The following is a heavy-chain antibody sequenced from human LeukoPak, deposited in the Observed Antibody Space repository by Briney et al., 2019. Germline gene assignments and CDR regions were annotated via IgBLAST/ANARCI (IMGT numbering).Heavy chain of an antibody. CDR3: ARDPAFDI. CDR2: IYSGGRT. Sequence: PGGSLRLSCAAFGFTFSSYSMDWVRQAPGKGLEWVSLIYSGGRTYYADSVKGRFTISRDNSKNTLYLQMNSLRAEDTAVYYCARDPAFDIWGQGTMVTVSS. V-gene: IGHV3-53*01. CDR1: GFTFSSYS. J-gene: IGHJ3*02.